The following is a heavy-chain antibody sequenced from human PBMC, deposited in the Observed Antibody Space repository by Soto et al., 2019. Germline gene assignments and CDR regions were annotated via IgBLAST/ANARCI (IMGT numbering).Heavy chain of an antibody. J-gene: IGHJ4*02. Sequence: TGGSLRLSCAASGFTFSNAWMSWVRQAPGKGLEWVGRIKSKTDGGTTDYAAPVKGRFTISRDDSKNTLYLQMNSLKTEDTAVYYCTTANWNYGNFVDYWGQGTLVTVSS. V-gene: IGHV3-15*01. CDR2: IKSKTDGGTT. CDR3: TTANWNYGNFVDY. D-gene: IGHD1-7*01. CDR1: GFTFSNAW.